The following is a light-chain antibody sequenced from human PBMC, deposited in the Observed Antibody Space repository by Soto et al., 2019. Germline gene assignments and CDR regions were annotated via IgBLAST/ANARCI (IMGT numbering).Light chain of an antibody. CDR1: QSVSGN. V-gene: IGKV3-15*01. Sequence: EIVMTQSPATLSVSPGERATLSCRASQSVSGNLAWYQQKPGQHPRLLIYGASTRATGIPARFSGSGSGTEFTLTISSLQSEDFAVYYCQQYNNWTLTFGGGTKVEIK. J-gene: IGKJ4*01. CDR3: QQYNNWTLT. CDR2: GAS.